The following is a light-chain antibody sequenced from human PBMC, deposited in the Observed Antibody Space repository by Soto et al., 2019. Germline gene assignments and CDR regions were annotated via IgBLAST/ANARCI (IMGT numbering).Light chain of an antibody. V-gene: IGKV1-5*03. CDR2: KAS. Sequence: DIQMTPSPSTLPASVGARVTITCRANQSISTWLAWYQQKPGKAPNLLIYKASRLETGVPSRFSGSGSGTEFTLTINFLQPDDFATYYCQQYNSYSPLTFGGGTKVDIK. CDR1: QSISTW. CDR3: QQYNSYSPLT. J-gene: IGKJ4*01.